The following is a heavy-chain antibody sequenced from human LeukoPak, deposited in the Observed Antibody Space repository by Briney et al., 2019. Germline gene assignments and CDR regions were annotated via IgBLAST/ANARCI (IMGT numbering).Heavy chain of an antibody. CDR2: INAGNGNT. CDR1: GYTFTTYP. CDR3: ARTIAADSGWFDP. J-gene: IGHJ5*02. D-gene: IGHD6-13*01. Sequence: GASVKVSCQASGYTFTTYPMHWVGQAPGQRLEWMGWINAGNGNTNYSQKFQGRVTITRDTSASTAYMELSSLRSEDTAVYYCARTIAADSGWFDPWGQGTLVTVSS. V-gene: IGHV1-3*01.